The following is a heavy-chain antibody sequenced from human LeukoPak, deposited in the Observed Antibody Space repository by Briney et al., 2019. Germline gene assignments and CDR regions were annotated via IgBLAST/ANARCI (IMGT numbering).Heavy chain of an antibody. CDR3: ARRGKGLGYYMDV. J-gene: IGHJ6*03. CDR1: GYTFTSYD. D-gene: IGHD3-16*01. CDR2: MNPNSGNT. V-gene: IGHV1-8*01. Sequence: ASVKVSCKASGYTFTSYDIKWVRQATGQGLEWMGRMNPNSGNTGYAQKFQGRVTMTRNTSISTAYMELSRLTSEDTAVYYCARRGKGLGYYMDVWGKGTTVTISS.